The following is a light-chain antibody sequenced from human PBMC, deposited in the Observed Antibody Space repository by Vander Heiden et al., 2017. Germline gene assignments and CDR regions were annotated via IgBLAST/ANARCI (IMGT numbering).Light chain of an antibody. J-gene: IGLJ2*01. CDR1: SSNIGNNY. CDR2: DNN. CDR3: GAWDSSLTAVL. V-gene: IGLV1-51*01. Sequence: SVLTQPPSVSAAPGQKVTTASPGRSSNIGNNYVSGYQQLPGTAPKLLIYDNNKRPSGIPSRFSFSNSGSSATLGITGLQTGDEADYYCGAWDSSLTAVLFGGGTKLTVL.